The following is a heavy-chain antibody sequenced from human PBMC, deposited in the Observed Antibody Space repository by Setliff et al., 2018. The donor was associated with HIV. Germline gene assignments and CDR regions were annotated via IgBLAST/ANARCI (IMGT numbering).Heavy chain of an antibody. D-gene: IGHD4-17*01. Sequence: SETLSLTCTVSGGSISSSSYYWGWIRQHPGKGLEWVGYIYYSGSTYYNPSLKSRVTISVDTSKNQFSLKLSSVTAADTAVYYCARDSSYGGIDYWGQGTLVTVSS. CDR3: ARDSSYGGIDY. CDR1: GGSISSSSYY. J-gene: IGHJ4*02. CDR2: IYYSGST. V-gene: IGHV4-31*03.